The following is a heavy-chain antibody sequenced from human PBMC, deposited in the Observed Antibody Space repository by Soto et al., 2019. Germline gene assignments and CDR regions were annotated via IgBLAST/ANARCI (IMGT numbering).Heavy chain of an antibody. J-gene: IGHJ6*03. CDR3: ARGADYGDYVEYYYYYYMDV. D-gene: IGHD4-17*01. CDR2: MHYTGFS. Sequence: SETLSLTCSFSGDSVTSHYLTWIRQSPEKGLEWIGYMHYTGFSHYNPSLKSRLTISVDRSKNQFTLQLTSVTVEDTAVYYCARGADYGDYVEYYYYYYMDVWGKGTTVTVSS. CDR1: GDSVTSHY. V-gene: IGHV4-59*02.